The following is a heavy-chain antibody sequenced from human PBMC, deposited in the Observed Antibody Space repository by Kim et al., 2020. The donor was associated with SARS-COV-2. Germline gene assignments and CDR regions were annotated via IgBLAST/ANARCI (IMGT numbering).Heavy chain of an antibody. D-gene: IGHD6-19*01. Sequence: GGSLRLSCAASGFTFDDYAMHWVRQAPGKGLEWVSGISWNSGSIGYADSVKGRFTISRDNAKNSLYLQMNSLRAEDTALYYCAKHSRKGYSSGWGFDYWGQGTLVTVSS. J-gene: IGHJ4*02. CDR3: AKHSRKGYSSGWGFDY. CDR2: ISWNSGSI. CDR1: GFTFDDYA. V-gene: IGHV3-9*01.